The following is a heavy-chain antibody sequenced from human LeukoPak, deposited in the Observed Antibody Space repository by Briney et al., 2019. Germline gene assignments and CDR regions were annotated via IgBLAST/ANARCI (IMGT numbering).Heavy chain of an antibody. CDR1: GATFNSYN. Sequence: ASVKVSCKVSGATFNSYNINWVRQAPGQRPEWMGAMIPILVTANYAEDFQGRVTISADESTTTAYMELSSLTSEDTGIYYCATPYCSSSSCYHAFDMWGQGTTVTVSS. CDR2: MIPILVTA. V-gene: IGHV1-69*13. J-gene: IGHJ3*02. CDR3: ATPYCSSSSCYHAFDM. D-gene: IGHD2-2*01.